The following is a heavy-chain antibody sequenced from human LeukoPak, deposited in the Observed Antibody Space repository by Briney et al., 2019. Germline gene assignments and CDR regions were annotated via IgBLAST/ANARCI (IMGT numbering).Heavy chain of an antibody. V-gene: IGHV3-23*01. CDR3: AKSDHGFWTGYKR. J-gene: IGHJ4*02. Sequence: GGSLRLSCAASGFTFSSYAMSWVRQVPGKGLEWVSAITASGDSTYYVDSVKGRFTISRDNSKNTLYLQMNSPRADDTAVYYCAKSDHGFWTGYKRWGQGTLVTVSS. CDR2: ITASGDST. CDR1: GFTFSSYA. D-gene: IGHD3/OR15-3a*01.